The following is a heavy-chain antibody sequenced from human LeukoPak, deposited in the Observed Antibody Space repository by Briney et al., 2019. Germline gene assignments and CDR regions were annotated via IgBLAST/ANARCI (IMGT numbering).Heavy chain of an antibody. CDR1: GVIVSSSF. Sequence: PGGSLRLSCAASGVIVSSSFMSWVRQAPGKGLEWVALLYRVGDTYYRDSVKGRFTISRDNSKNTLYLQMNSLRGEDTAIYYCARDSYFDHEVVRWVDPWGQGTLVTVSS. CDR3: ARDSYFDHEVVRWVDP. J-gene: IGHJ5*02. CDR2: LYRVGDT. D-gene: IGHD3-9*01. V-gene: IGHV3-66*01.